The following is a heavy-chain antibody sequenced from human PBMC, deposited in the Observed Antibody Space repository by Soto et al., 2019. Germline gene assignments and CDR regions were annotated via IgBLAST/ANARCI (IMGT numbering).Heavy chain of an antibody. CDR1: GGSISSYY. D-gene: IGHD2-2*01. V-gene: IGHV4-59*01. CDR2: IYYSGST. J-gene: IGHJ6*02. Sequence: PSETLSLTCTVSGGSISSYYWSWIRQPPGKGLEWIGYIYYSGSTNYNPSLKSRVTISVDTSKNQFSLKLSSVTAADTAVYYCASSSTSYYYYYGMDVWGQGTTVTVSS. CDR3: ASSSTSYYYYYGMDV.